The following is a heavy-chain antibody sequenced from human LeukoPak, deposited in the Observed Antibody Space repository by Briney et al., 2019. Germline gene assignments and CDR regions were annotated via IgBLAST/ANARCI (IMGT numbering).Heavy chain of an antibody. CDR2: IRYDGSNK. CDR1: GFTFSSYG. CDR3: ATSAGTVAGNDY. Sequence: GGSLRLSCAASGFTFSSYGMHWVRQAPGKGLEWVAFIRYDGSNKYYADSVKGRFTISRVNSKNTLYLQMNSLRAEDTAVYYCATSAGTVAGNDYWGQGTLVTASS. J-gene: IGHJ4*02. V-gene: IGHV3-30*02. D-gene: IGHD6-19*01.